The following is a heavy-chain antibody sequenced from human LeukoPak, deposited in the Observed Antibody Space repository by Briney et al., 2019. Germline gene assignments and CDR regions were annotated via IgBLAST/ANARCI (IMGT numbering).Heavy chain of an antibody. Sequence: SETLSLTCAVSGYSISSGYYWGWIRQPPGKGLEWIGSIYHSGSTYYKPSLKSRVTISVDTSKNQFSLKLSSVTAADTAVYYCARWAGNSYYGFWSGYYLDYWGQGTLVTVSS. J-gene: IGHJ4*02. CDR3: ARWAGNSYYGFWSGYYLDY. D-gene: IGHD3-3*01. CDR2: IYHSGST. CDR1: GYSISSGYY. V-gene: IGHV4-38-2*01.